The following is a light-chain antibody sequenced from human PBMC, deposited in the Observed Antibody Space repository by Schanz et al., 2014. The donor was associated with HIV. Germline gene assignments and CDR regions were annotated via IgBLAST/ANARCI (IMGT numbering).Light chain of an antibody. CDR3: GAWDSGRRAVV. J-gene: IGLJ2*01. V-gene: IGLV1-51*01. CDR2: DYH. Sequence: QSVLTQPPSVSGAPGQRVTISCTGSSSNIGAGYDVHWYQQVPGTAPKLLIYDYHERPSEIRDRFSGSKSGQSATLAIIGLQAGDEADYYCGAWDSGRRAVVFGGGTKLTVL. CDR1: SSNIGAGYD.